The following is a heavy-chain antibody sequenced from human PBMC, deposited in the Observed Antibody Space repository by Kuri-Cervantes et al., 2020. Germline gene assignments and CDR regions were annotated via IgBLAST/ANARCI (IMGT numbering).Heavy chain of an antibody. Sequence: GESLKISCAASGFTVSTNYMSWVRQAPGKGLEWVSSISGSGGGTYYADSVKGRFTISRDNSQNTLSLQMYSLTAEDSAVYYCAKGFGGSRYAMDVWGQGTTVTVSS. D-gene: IGHD1-26*01. CDR1: GFTVSTNY. V-gene: IGHV3-23*01. J-gene: IGHJ6*02. CDR2: ISGSGGGT. CDR3: AKGFGGSRYAMDV.